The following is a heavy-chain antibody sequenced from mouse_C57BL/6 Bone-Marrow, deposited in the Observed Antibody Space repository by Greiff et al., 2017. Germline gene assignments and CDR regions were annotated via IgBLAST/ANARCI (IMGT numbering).Heavy chain of an antibody. J-gene: IGHJ2*01. CDR2: IDPEDGET. D-gene: IGHD2-1*01. CDR3: ARSYYGNSYFDY. V-gene: IGHV14-2*01. CDR1: GFNIKDYY. Sequence: VQLQQSGAELVKPGASVKLSCTASGFNIKDYYMHWVKQRTEQGLEWIGRIDPEDGETKYAPKFKGKATITVDTSSNTAYLQLSSLTSEDTAGYYWARSYYGNSYFDYWGQGTTLTVSS.